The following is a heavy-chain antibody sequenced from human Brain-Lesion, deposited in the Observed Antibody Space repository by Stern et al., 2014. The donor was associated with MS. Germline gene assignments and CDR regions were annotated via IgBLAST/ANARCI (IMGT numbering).Heavy chain of an antibody. V-gene: IGHV1-2*04. Sequence: MQLVESGAEVKKPGASVKVSCKASGYTFTGYYMHWVRQAPGQGLEWMGWINPKSGGTNYAQKFQGWVTMTRDTSINTAYMELSRLRSDDTAVYYCATYYYDSTGYNDFWGQGTLGTGS. D-gene: IGHD3-22*01. CDR2: INPKSGGT. J-gene: IGHJ4*02. CDR3: ATYYYDSTGYNDF. CDR1: GYTFTGYY.